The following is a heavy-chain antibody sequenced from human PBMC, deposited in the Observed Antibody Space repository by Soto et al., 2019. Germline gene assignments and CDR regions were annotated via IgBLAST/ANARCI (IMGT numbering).Heavy chain of an antibody. CDR1: GFTFSDYY. D-gene: IGHD3-16*02. Sequence: GGSLRLSCAASGFTFSDYYMSWIRQAPGKGLEWVSYISSSGSTIYYADSVKGRFTISRDNAKNSLYLQMNSLRAEDTAVYYCARVGNDYIWGSYRYSNYFDYWGQGTLVTVSS. CDR2: ISSSGSTI. CDR3: ARVGNDYIWGSYRYSNYFDY. V-gene: IGHV3-11*01. J-gene: IGHJ4*02.